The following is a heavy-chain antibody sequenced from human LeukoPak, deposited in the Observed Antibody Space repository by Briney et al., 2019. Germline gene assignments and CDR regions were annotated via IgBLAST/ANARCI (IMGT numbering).Heavy chain of an antibody. Sequence: ASVKVSCKASGYTFTGYYMHWVRQAPGQGLEWMGWINPNSGGTNYAQKFQGWVTMTRDTSISTAYMEPSRLRSDDTAVYYCARARLWGDFDYWGQGTLVTVSS. V-gene: IGHV1-2*04. CDR2: INPNSGGT. D-gene: IGHD3-16*01. CDR1: GYTFTGYY. CDR3: ARARLWGDFDY. J-gene: IGHJ4*02.